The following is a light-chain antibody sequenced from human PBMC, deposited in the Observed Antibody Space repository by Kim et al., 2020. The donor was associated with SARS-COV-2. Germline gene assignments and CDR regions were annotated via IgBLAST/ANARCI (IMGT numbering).Light chain of an antibody. CDR1: SSNIGSNA. CDR3: AAWDDRLNGPV. V-gene: IGLV1-44*01. Sequence: QSVLTQPPSASGTPGQSVTISCSGSSSNIGSNAVNWYQHLPGTAPKLLIFSHNQRPSGVPDRFSGSKSGTSASLAISGLQSEDETDYYCAAWDDRLNGPVFGGGTQLTVL. J-gene: IGLJ3*02. CDR2: SHN.